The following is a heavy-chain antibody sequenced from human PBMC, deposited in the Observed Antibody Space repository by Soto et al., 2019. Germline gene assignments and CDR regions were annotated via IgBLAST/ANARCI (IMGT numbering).Heavy chain of an antibody. V-gene: IGHV1-18*04. CDR1: GYTFTSYG. CDR3: ARGRMVRGVILPGYYYYGMDV. J-gene: IGHJ6*02. CDR2: ISAYNGNT. Sequence: ASVKVSCKASGYTFTSYGISWERQAPGQGLEWMGWISAYNGNTNYAQKLQGRVTMTTDTSTSTAYMELRSLRSDDTAVYYCARGRMVRGVILPGYYYYGMDVWGQGTTVTVSS. D-gene: IGHD3-10*01.